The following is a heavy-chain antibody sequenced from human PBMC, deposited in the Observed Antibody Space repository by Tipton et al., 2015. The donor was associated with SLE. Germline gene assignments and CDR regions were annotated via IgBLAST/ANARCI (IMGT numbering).Heavy chain of an antibody. CDR3: ATDGFDI. Sequence: QSGAEVKKPGASVKVSCKVSGYTLTEVSMHWVRQAPGEGLEWMGGFYAEDGETFYAQKFQGKLTMTEDTSTDTAYMELSSLRSEDTAVYYCATDGFDIWGQGTMVTVSS. CDR1: GYTLTEVS. J-gene: IGHJ3*02. CDR2: FYAEDGET. V-gene: IGHV1-24*01.